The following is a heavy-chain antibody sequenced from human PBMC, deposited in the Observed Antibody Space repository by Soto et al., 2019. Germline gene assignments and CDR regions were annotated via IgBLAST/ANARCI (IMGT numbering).Heavy chain of an antibody. Sequence: GGSLRLSCAASGFTFSNAWMNWVRQAPGKGLEWVGRIKSKTDGGTTDYAAPVKGRFTISRDDSKNTLYLQMNSLKTEETVVYYCTTTDGDGYSHRYYYYYGMDVWGQGTTVTVSS. CDR1: GFTFSNAW. V-gene: IGHV3-15*07. CDR2: IKSKTDGGTT. D-gene: IGHD2-15*01. CDR3: TTTDGDGYSHRYYYYYGMDV. J-gene: IGHJ6*02.